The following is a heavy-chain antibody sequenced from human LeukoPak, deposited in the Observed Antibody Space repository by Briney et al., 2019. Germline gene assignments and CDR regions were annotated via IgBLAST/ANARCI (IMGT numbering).Heavy chain of an antibody. Sequence: GGSLRLSCAASGFTFDDYAMHWVRQAPGKGLEWVSGISWNSGTIVYADSVKGRFTISRDNAKKSLYLQMNSLRAEDTAVYYCAELGITMIGGVWGKGTTVTISS. CDR3: AELGITMIGGV. D-gene: IGHD3-10*02. CDR1: GFTFDDYA. J-gene: IGHJ6*04. CDR2: ISWNSGTI. V-gene: IGHV3-9*01.